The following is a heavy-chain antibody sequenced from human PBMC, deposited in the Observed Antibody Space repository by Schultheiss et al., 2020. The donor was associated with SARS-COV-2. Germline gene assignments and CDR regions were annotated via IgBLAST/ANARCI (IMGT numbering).Heavy chain of an antibody. V-gene: IGHV3-33*08. CDR1: GFTFKNYA. Sequence: GGSLRLSCAASGFTFKNYAMSWVRQAPGKGLEWVAVIWYDGSNKYYADSVKGRFTVSRDNSKNTLYLQMNSLRDEDTAVYYCARAKQLGYYYGMDVWGQGTTVTVSS. J-gene: IGHJ6*02. CDR3: ARAKQLGYYYGMDV. CDR2: IWYDGSNK. D-gene: IGHD6-6*01.